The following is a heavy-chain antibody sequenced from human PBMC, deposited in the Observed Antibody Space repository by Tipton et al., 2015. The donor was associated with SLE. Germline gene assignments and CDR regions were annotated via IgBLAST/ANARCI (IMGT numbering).Heavy chain of an antibody. CDR2: IWYDGTTK. V-gene: IGHV3-33*01. D-gene: IGHD3-3*01. CDR3: ARGDYFWSGYLVM. J-gene: IGHJ4*02. Sequence: SLRLSCAASGFNLNSSGMHWVRQAPGKGLEWVAIIWYDGTTKYYANSVKGRFTISRDNSKDTLYLQMNSLRAEDTAVYYCARGDYFWSGYLVMWGQGTLVTVSS. CDR1: GFNLNSSG.